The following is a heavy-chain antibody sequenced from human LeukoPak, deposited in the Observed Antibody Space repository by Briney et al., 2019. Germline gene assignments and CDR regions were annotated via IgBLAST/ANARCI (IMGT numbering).Heavy chain of an antibody. Sequence: SETLSLTCTVSGGSISSSSYYWGWIRQPPGTGLEWIGSIYYSGSTNYNPSLKSRVTISVDTSKNQFSLKLSPVTAADTAVYYCARGLGWLDIWGQGTMVTVSS. CDR1: GGSISSSSYY. V-gene: IGHV4-39*07. CDR3: ARGLGWLDI. D-gene: IGHD3-22*01. CDR2: IYYSGST. J-gene: IGHJ3*02.